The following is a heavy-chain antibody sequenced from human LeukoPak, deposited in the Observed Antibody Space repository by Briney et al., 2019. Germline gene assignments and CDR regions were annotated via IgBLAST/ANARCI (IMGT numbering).Heavy chain of an antibody. CDR1: GGSFSGYY. J-gene: IGHJ6*02. CDR3: AVSSGWSPFYYYYGMDV. D-gene: IGHD6-19*01. CDR2: INHSGST. Sequence: SETLSLTCAVYGGSFSGYYWSWIRQPPGKGLEWIGEINHSGSTNYNPSLKSRVTISVDTSKNQFSLKLSSVTAADTAVYYCAVSSGWSPFYYYYGMDVWGRGTTVTVSS. V-gene: IGHV4-34*01.